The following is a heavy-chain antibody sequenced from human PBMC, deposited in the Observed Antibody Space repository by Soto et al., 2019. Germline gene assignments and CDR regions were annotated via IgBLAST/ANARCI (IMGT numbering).Heavy chain of an antibody. CDR3: ARDPYHVLMVNAPNLYGMDV. CDR1: GYTITTYD. CDR2: ISTYNGNT. Sequence: ASVKVSCKASGYTITTYDISWVRQDPGQGLEWMGRISTYNGNTNYPQSLQGRLTLTTDTSTTTAYMELRSLRSDDTAVYYCARDPYHVLMVNAPNLYGMDVWGQGTTVTVSS. J-gene: IGHJ6*02. V-gene: IGHV1-18*01. D-gene: IGHD2-8*01.